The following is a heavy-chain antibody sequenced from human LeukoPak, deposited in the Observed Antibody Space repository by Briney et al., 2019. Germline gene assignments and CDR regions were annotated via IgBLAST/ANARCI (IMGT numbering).Heavy chain of an antibody. V-gene: IGHV3-9*01. Sequence: GGSLRLSCAASGFTFSSYWMHWVRQAPGKGLEWVSGISWNSGSIGYADSVKGRFTISRDNAKNSLYLQMNSLRAEDTALYYCAKDKADNYYDSSGYYSSGGMDVWGQGTTVTVSS. CDR3: AKDKADNYYDSSGYYSSGGMDV. CDR2: ISWNSGSI. J-gene: IGHJ6*02. CDR1: GFTFSSYW. D-gene: IGHD3-22*01.